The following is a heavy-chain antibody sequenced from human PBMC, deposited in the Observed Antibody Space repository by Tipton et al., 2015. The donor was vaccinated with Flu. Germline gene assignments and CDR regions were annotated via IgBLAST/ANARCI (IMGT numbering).Heavy chain of an antibody. CDR1: GLTFSHYW. CDR2: IRSQTYGATT. J-gene: IGHJ5*02. CDR3: ARGDYGSVDP. Sequence: RSLRLSCAASGLTFSHYWMSWVRQAPGKGLEWVAFIRSQTYGATTEYAASVKGRFSISRDDSKRTVYLQMNSLKTEDTGIYYCARGDYGSVDPWGQGTLVTVSS. V-gene: IGHV3-49*04. D-gene: IGHD4/OR15-4a*01.